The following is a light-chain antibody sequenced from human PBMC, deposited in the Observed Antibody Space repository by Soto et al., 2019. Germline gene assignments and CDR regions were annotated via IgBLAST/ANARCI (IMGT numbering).Light chain of an antibody. CDR2: EVS. V-gene: IGLV2-23*02. Sequence: QSALTQPASVSGSPGQSITISCTGTSSDVGSYNLVSWYQQYPGKAPKFIIYEVSKRPSGVSNRFSGSKSGNTASLTISGLQAEDEADYYCSSYAGSTTHVVFGGGTKLTVL. J-gene: IGLJ2*01. CDR1: SSDVGSYNL. CDR3: SSYAGSTTHVV.